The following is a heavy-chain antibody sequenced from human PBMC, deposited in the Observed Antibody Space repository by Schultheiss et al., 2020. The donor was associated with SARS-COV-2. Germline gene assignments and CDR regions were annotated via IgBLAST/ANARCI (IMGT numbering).Heavy chain of an antibody. CDR3: ARSSGSYFGAGAFDI. CDR2: IYYSGST. V-gene: IGHV4-59*01. Sequence: SENLSLTCTVSGGSISSYYWSWIRQPPGKGLEWIGYIYYSGSTNYNPSLKSRVTISVDTSKNQFSLKLSSVTAADTAVYYCARSSGSYFGAGAFDIWGQGTMVTVSS. D-gene: IGHD1-26*01. CDR1: GGSISSYY. J-gene: IGHJ3*02.